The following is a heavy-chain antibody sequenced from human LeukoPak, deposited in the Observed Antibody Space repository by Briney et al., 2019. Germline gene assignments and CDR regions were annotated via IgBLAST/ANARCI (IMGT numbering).Heavy chain of an antibody. Sequence: PGGSLRLSYAASGFTVANDRMSWVRQAPGKGLEWVSTVYGGGNTAYVDSVKGRFTISRDTSKDTLLLQMNSLRAEDTALYFCVRERFGAIVENWGQGALVIVSS. J-gene: IGHJ4*02. D-gene: IGHD5-24*01. CDR1: GFTVANDR. CDR3: VRERFGAIVEN. V-gene: IGHV3-53*01. CDR2: VYGGGNT.